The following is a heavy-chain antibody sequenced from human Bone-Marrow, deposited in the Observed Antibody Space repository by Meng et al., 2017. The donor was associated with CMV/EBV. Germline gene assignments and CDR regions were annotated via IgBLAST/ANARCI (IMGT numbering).Heavy chain of an antibody. Sequence: GESLKISCAASGFTVSSNYMSWVRQAPGTGLEWVSVIYSGGSTYYADSVKGRFTISRDNSKNTLYLQMNSLRAEDTAVYYCARGDSEYCTNGVCSSYWYFDLWGRGTLVTVSS. CDR2: IYSGGST. J-gene: IGHJ2*01. V-gene: IGHV3-53*01. CDR3: ARGDSEYCTNGVCSSYWYFDL. D-gene: IGHD2-8*01. CDR1: GFTVSSNY.